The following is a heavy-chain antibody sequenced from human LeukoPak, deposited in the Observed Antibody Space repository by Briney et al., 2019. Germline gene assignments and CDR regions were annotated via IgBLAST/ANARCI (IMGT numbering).Heavy chain of an antibody. D-gene: IGHD3-10*01. CDR2: INPSGGST. J-gene: IGHJ3*02. V-gene: IGHV1-46*01. CDR3: ARAGSYGPPHSDAFDI. CDR1: GYTFTSYY. Sequence: ASVKVSCKASGYTFTSYYMHWVRRAPGQGLEWMGIINPSGGSTSYAQKFQGRVTMTRDTSTSTVYMELSSLRSEDTAVYYCARAGSYGPPHSDAFDIWGQGTMVTVSS.